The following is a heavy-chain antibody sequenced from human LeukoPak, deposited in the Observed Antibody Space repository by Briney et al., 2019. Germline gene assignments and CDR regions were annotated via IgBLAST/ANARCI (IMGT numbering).Heavy chain of an antibody. J-gene: IGHJ4*02. Sequence: GRSLRLSCAASGFTFSSYAMHWVRQAPGKGLEWVAVISYDGSNKYYADSVKGRFTISRDNSKNTLYLQMNSLRAEDTAVYYCARETVVVVAASCYFDYWGQGTLVTVSS. CDR2: ISYDGSNK. D-gene: IGHD2-15*01. CDR1: GFTFSSYA. V-gene: IGHV3-30-3*01. CDR3: ARETVVVVAASCYFDY.